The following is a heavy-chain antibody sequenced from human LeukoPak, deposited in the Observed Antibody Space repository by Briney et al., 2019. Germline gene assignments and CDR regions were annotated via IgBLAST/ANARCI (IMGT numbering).Heavy chain of an antibody. J-gene: IGHJ4*02. CDR2: IYYSGST. V-gene: IGHV4-39*02. CDR1: GGSISSSYYY. CDR3: AREDRYCNGGSCYS. Sequence: SETLSLTCTVSGGSISSSYYYWGWIRQPPGKGLEWIGSIYYSGSTYYNSSLKSRVTISVDTSKNQFSLKLSSVTAADTAVYYCAREDRYCNGGSCYSWGQGTLVTVSS. D-gene: IGHD2-15*01.